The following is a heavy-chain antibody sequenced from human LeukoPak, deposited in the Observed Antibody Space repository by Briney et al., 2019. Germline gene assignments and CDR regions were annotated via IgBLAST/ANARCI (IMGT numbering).Heavy chain of an antibody. V-gene: IGHV1-3*01. Sequence: ASVKVSCKASGYTFTNYAMHWVRQAPGQRLEWMGWINAGNGNTKYSQKFQGRVTITRDTSASTAYMELSSLRSEDTAVYYCASSRFLEWLSSIYYYGMDVWGQGTTVTVSS. CDR3: ASSRFLEWLSSIYYYGMDV. CDR2: INAGNGNT. CDR1: GYTFTNYA. D-gene: IGHD3-3*01. J-gene: IGHJ6*02.